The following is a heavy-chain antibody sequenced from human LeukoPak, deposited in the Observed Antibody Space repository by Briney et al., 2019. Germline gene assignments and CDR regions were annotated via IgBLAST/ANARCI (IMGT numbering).Heavy chain of an antibody. CDR3: AKDSVSSWYSNYYYYMDV. CDR2: ISWDGGST. J-gene: IGHJ6*03. Sequence: GGSLRLSCAASGFTFDDYAMHWVRQAPGKGLEWVSLISWDGGSTYYADSVKGRFTISRDNSKNSLYLQMNSLRAEDTALYYCAKDSVSSWYSNYYYYMDVWGKGTTVTVSS. CDR1: GFTFDDYA. D-gene: IGHD2-8*02. V-gene: IGHV3-43D*03.